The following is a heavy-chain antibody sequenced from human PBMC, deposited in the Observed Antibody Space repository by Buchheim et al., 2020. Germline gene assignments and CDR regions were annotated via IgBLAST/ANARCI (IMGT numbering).Heavy chain of an antibody. V-gene: IGHV4-34*01. J-gene: IGHJ6*02. CDR1: GGSFSGYY. Sequence: QVQLQQWGAGLLKPSETLSLTCAVYGGSFSGYYWSWIRQPPGKGLEWIGEINHRGSTNYNPSLKSRVTISVDTYKNKFCMKLSSVTAADTAVYYCARGFGPHRGMDVWGQGTT. D-gene: IGHD3/OR15-3a*01. CDR3: ARGFGPHRGMDV. CDR2: INHRGST.